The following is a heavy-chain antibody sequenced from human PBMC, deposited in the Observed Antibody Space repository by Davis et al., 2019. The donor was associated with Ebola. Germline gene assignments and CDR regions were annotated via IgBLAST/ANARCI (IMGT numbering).Heavy chain of an antibody. V-gene: IGHV3-7*03. J-gene: IGHJ4*02. CDR2: PNQDGSEP. Sequence: PSETLSLTCTVSGGSISSSSYYWGWVRQAPGYGLEWFANPNQDGSEPKYVDSVKGRFTISRDNAKNSRYLQMNNLRAEETATYYCVRFFFDLWGQGALVTVSS. CDR3: VRFFFDL. CDR1: GGSISSSSYY.